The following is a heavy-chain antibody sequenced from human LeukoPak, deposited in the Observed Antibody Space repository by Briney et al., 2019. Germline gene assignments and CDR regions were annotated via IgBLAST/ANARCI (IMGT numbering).Heavy chain of an antibody. V-gene: IGHV3-7*01. CDR3: ARGLGLTEFDY. D-gene: IGHD1-14*01. CDR2: IKEDGSEI. CDR1: GFTFNTYW. Sequence: GGSLRLSCAASGFTFNTYWMSWVRQAPGKGLEWVANIKEDGSEINHVDSVKGRFTISRDNAKNSLYLQMNSLRAEDTAVYYCARGLGLTEFDYWGQGTLVTVSS. J-gene: IGHJ4*02.